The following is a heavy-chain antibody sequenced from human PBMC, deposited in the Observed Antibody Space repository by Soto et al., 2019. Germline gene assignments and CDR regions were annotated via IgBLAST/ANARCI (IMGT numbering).Heavy chain of an antibody. Sequence: SETLSLTCTVSGGSIRNGNYYWSWIRQLPGKGLEWIGNIHYIGTTSYNPSLKSRVIISIDTSKNQFSLELTSVLAADTAVYYCAKNETTRPWFDPWGQGTLVTVPQ. CDR1: GGSIRNGNYY. V-gene: IGHV4-31*03. D-gene: IGHD1-1*01. CDR3: AKNETTRPWFDP. J-gene: IGHJ5*02. CDR2: IHYIGTT.